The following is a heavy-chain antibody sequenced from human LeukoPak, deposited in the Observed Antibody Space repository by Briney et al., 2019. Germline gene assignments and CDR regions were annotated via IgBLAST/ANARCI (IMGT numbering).Heavy chain of an antibody. D-gene: IGHD5-12*01. CDR1: GFTFSSYS. V-gene: IGHV3-48*01. J-gene: IGHJ5*02. CDR2: ISSSSSTI. CDR3: ASGAEGYVFDP. Sequence: GGSLRLSCAVSGFTFSSYSMNWVRQAPGKGLEWVSYISSSSSTIYYADSVKGRFTISRDNAKKSLYLQMNSLRVEDTAVYYCASGAEGYVFDPWGQETLVTVSS.